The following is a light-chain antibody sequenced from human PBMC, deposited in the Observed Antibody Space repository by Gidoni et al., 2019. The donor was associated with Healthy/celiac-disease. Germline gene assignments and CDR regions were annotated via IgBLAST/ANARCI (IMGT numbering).Light chain of an antibody. V-gene: IGKV3-11*01. CDR2: DAS. Sequence: EIVLTQSPATLSLSTGERATLSCRASQSVSSYLAWYQQKPGQAPRLLIYDASNRATGIPARFSGSGSGTDFTLTISSREPEDFAVYYCQQRSNWPPLLTFGGGTKVEIK. J-gene: IGKJ4*01. CDR1: QSVSSY. CDR3: QQRSNWPPLLT.